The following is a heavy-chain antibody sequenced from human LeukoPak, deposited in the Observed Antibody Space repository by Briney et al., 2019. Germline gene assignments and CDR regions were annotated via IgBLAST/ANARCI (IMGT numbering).Heavy chain of an antibody. V-gene: IGHV1-2*02. D-gene: IGHD1-26*01. CDR1: GYTFTDHC. CDR3: ARDRETGSYYGIDS. Sequence: ASVKVSCKASGYTFTDHCMHWVRQAPGQGLEWMGYIIPKSGATNYAQKFQGRVTMTRDTSISTAYMELSWLRSDDTAVYYCARDRETGSYYGIDSWGQGTLLTVSS. CDR2: IIPKSGAT. J-gene: IGHJ4*02.